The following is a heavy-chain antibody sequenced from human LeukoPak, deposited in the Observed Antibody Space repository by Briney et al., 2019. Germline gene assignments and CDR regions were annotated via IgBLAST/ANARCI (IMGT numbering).Heavy chain of an antibody. CDR2: ISWNSGSI. CDR1: GFTFDDYA. V-gene: IGHV3-9*01. CDR3: AKDTGHGCSGGSCYSEFDY. Sequence: PGRSLRLSCAASGFTFDDYAMHWVRQAPGKGLEWVSGISWNSGSIGYADSVKGRFTISRDNAKNSLYLQMNSQRAEDTALYYCAKDTGHGCSGGSCYSEFDYWGQGTLVTVSS. J-gene: IGHJ4*02. D-gene: IGHD2-15*01.